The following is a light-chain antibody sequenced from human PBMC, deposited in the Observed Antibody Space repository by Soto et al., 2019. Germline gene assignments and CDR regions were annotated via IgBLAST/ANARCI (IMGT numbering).Light chain of an antibody. CDR3: QQYGSSQGIT. J-gene: IGKJ5*01. CDR1: LSVSSSY. V-gene: IGKV3D-20*01. CDR2: DAS. Sequence: EIVLTQSPATLSLSPGERATLSCGASLSVSSSYLAWYQQKPGLAPRLLIYDASSRATGIPDRFSGSGSGTDFTLTISRLEPEDFAVYYCQQYGSSQGITFGQGTRLEIK.